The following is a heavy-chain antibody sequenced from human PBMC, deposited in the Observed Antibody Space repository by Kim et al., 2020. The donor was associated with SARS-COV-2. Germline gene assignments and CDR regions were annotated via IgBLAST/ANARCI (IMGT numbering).Heavy chain of an antibody. CDR1: GFTFSSSW. J-gene: IGHJ6*02. CDR3: TRDST. CDR2: IKQDGSEK. V-gene: IGHV3-7*03. Sequence: GGSLRLSCAGSGFTFSSSWMSWVRQAPGKGLEWVANIKQDGSEKDYVDSVKGRFIISRDNAKNSLYLQMNSLRADDTGVYYCTRDSTWGQGTTVTVSS.